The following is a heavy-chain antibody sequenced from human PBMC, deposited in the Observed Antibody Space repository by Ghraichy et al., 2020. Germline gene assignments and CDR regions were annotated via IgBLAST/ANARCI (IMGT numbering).Heavy chain of an antibody. Sequence: ASVKVSCKASGYTFTGYYMHWVRQAPGQGLEWMGRINPNSGGTNYAQKFQGRVTMTRDTSISTAYMELSRLRSDDTAVYYGARVRLSFEYYYYGMDVWGQGTTVTVSS. CDR2: INPNSGGT. J-gene: IGHJ6*02. D-gene: IGHD3-16*02. CDR3: ARVRLSFEYYYYGMDV. CDR1: GYTFTGYY. V-gene: IGHV1-2*06.